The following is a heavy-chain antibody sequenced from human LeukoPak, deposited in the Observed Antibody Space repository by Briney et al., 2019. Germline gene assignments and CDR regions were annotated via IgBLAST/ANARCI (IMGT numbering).Heavy chain of an antibody. D-gene: IGHD2-2*02. CDR3: AHISSTSCYSGFDCDY. CDR1: GFTFSSYS. Sequence: GGSLRLSCAASGFTFSSYSMNWVRQAPGKGLEWVSSISSSSSYIYYADSVKGRFTISRDNAKNSLYLQMNGLRAEDTAVYYCAHISSTSCYSGFDCDYWGQGTLVTVSS. V-gene: IGHV3-21*01. J-gene: IGHJ4*02. CDR2: ISSSSSYI.